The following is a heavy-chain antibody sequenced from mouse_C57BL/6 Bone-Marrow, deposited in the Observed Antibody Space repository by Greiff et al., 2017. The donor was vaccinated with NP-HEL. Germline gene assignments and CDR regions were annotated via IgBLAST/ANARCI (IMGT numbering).Heavy chain of an antibody. CDR3: ARGDDGYMDY. V-gene: IGHV5-16*01. CDR2: INYDGSST. CDR1: GFTFSDYY. Sequence: EVKLVESEGGLVQPGSSMKLSCTASGFTFSDYYMAWVRQVPEKGLEWVANINYDGSSTYYLDSLKSRFIISRDNAKNILYLQMSSLKSEDTATYYCARGDDGYMDYWGQGTSVTVSS. J-gene: IGHJ4*01. D-gene: IGHD2-3*01.